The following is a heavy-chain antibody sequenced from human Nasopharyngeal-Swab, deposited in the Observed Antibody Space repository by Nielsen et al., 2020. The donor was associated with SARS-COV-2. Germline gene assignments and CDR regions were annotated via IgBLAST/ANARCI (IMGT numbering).Heavy chain of an antibody. D-gene: IGHD6-13*01. Sequence: WIRQPPGKGLEWIAYIYYSGSTYYNPSLKSRVTISVDTSKNQFSPKLSSVTAADTAVYYCARIAAAGIFDYWGQGTLVTVSS. CDR2: IYYSGST. CDR3: ARIAAAGIFDY. J-gene: IGHJ4*02. V-gene: IGHV4-31*02.